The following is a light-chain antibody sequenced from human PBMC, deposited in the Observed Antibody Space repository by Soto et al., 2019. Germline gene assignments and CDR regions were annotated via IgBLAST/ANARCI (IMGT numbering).Light chain of an antibody. J-gene: IGKJ1*01. Sequence: DIQMTQSPSSLSASVGDGVTITCRASQTIISYLNWYQQKPGKAPKLLIYAASSLQSGVPSRFSGSGSGTEFTPTISSLEPEDFATYYCQQSYSDPRTFGQGTKVDIK. CDR3: QQSYSDPRT. V-gene: IGKV1-39*01. CDR1: QTIISY. CDR2: AAS.